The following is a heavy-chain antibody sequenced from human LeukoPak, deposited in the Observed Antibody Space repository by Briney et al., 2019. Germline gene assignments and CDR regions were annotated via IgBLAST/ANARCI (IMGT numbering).Heavy chain of an antibody. CDR1: GASITDYF. J-gene: IGHJ4*02. D-gene: IGHD6-19*01. CDR3: AREGTFSSGWYVIDY. Sequence: SETLSLTCTVSGASITDYFWTWIRQPPGKGLEWIGYVYYSGSTNYNPSLKSRVTISVDTSKNQFSLKLSSVTAADTAVYYCAREGTFSSGWYVIDYWGQGTLVTVSS. CDR2: VYYSGST. V-gene: IGHV4-59*01.